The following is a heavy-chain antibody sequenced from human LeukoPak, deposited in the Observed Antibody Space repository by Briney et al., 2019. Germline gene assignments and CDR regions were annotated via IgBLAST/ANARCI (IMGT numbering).Heavy chain of an antibody. D-gene: IGHD2-8*01. CDR1: GFTFSNAW. Sequence: GGSLRLSCAASGFTFSNAWMSWVRQAPGKGLEWVGRIKSKTDGGTTDYAAPVKGRFTISRDDSKNTLYLQMNSLKTEDTAVYYCTTDIVLMVYAMNWFDPCGQGTLVTVSS. V-gene: IGHV3-15*01. J-gene: IGHJ5*02. CDR2: IKSKTDGGTT. CDR3: TTDIVLMVYAMNWFDP.